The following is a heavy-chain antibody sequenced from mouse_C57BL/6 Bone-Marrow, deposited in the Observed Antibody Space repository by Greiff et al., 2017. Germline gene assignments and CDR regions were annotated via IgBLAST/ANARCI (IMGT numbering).Heavy chain of an antibody. Sequence: VQLQQPGAELVMPGASVKLSCKASGYTFTSYWMHWVKQRPGQGLVWIGEIDPSDSYTNYNQKFKGKSTLTVDKSSSTAYMQLSSLTSEDSAVYYCARSDYSNCPWFAYWGQGTLVTVSA. J-gene: IGHJ3*01. D-gene: IGHD2-5*01. CDR1: GYTFTSYW. V-gene: IGHV1-69*01. CDR3: ARSDYSNCPWFAY. CDR2: IDPSDSYT.